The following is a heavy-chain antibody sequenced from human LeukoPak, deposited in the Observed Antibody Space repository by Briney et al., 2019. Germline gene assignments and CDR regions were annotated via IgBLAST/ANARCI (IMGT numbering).Heavy chain of an antibody. J-gene: IGHJ4*02. CDR2: ISWNSISI. CDR3: AKDRSSGSLAQLDY. Sequence: PGGSLRLSCAASGFTFDDYAMHWVRQAPGKGLEWVSGISWNSISIGYADSVKGRFTISRDNAKNSLYLQMNSLRAEDTALYYCAKDRSSGSLAQLDYWGQGTVVTVSS. D-gene: IGHD3-22*01. V-gene: IGHV3-9*01. CDR1: GFTFDDYA.